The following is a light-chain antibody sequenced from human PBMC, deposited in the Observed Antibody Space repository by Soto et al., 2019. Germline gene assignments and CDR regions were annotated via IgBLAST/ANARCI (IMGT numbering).Light chain of an antibody. J-gene: IGKJ2*01. Sequence: DIVMTQTPLSSPVTLGQPASISCRSSQGLVHSDGNTYLSWLQQRPGQPPRLLIYEISNRFSGVPDRFSGSVAGTDFTLKISRVEAEDVGIYYCMQATQFPHTFGQGTKLEIK. CDR2: EIS. V-gene: IGKV2-24*01. CDR3: MQATQFPHT. CDR1: QGLVHSDGNTY.